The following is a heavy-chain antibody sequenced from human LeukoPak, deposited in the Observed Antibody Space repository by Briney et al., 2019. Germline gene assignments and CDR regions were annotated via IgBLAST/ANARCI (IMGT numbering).Heavy chain of an antibody. CDR3: ARATSGYYFDF. CDR2: VSYSGST. Sequence: PSETLSLTCTVSGGSIGSYYCNWIRQPPGKGLEWIGYVSYSGSTNYNPSLKSRVTMSVDKSKNQFSLKLSSVTAADTAVYFCARATSGYYFDFWDQGTLVTVSS. D-gene: IGHD3-22*01. V-gene: IGHV4-59*01. J-gene: IGHJ4*02. CDR1: GGSIGSYY.